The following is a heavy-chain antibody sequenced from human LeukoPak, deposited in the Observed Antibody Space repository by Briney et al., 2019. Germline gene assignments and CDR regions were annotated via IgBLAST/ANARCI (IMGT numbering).Heavy chain of an antibody. V-gene: IGHV3-21*01. CDR2: ISSSSSYI. CDR3: ARGGRLLYYFDY. J-gene: IGHJ4*02. D-gene: IGHD6-25*01. CDR1: GFTFSSYS. Sequence: KPGGSLRLSCAASGFTFSSYSMNWVRQAPGKGLEWVSSISSSSSYIYYADSVNGRFTISRDNAKNSLYLQMNSLRAEDTAVYYCARGGRLLYYFDYWGQGTLVTVSS.